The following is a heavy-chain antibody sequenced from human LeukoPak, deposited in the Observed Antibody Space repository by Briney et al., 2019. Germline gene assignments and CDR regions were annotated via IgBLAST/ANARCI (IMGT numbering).Heavy chain of an antibody. D-gene: IGHD2-15*01. V-gene: IGHV4-30-4*01. CDR2: IYYSGST. CDR1: GGSISSGDYY. J-gene: IGHJ4*02. CDR3: ARVVVAAAHFDY. Sequence: PSETLSLTCTVSGGSISSGDYYWSWLRQPPGKGLEWIGYIYYSGSTYYNPSLKSRVTISVDTSKNQFSLKLSSVTAADTAVYYCARVVVAAAHFDYWGQGTLVTVSS.